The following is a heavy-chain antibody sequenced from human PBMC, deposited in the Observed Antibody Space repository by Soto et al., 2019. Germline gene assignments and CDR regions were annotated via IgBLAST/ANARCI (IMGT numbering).Heavy chain of an antibody. CDR3: ARVTMNEGNWFDP. V-gene: IGHV1-2*02. J-gene: IGHJ5*02. CDR1: GYTFTDYF. Sequence: ASVKVSCKTSGYTFTDYFRHWGRQAPGQGVEWMGWINPKSRGTNYAQKFQGRVTMTRNTSNRKAYMELGELTSDDSAVYYCARVTMNEGNWFDPWGQGTLVTVSS. D-gene: IGHD1-1*01. CDR2: INPKSRGT.